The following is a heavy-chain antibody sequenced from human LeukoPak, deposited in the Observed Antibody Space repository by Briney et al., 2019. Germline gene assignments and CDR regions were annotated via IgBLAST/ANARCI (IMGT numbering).Heavy chain of an antibody. CDR1: GGTFSSYA. CDR2: ISAYNGNT. J-gene: IGHJ4*02. CDR3: ARDQEGFDY. Sequence: ASVNVSCKASGGTFSSYAISWVRQAPGQGLEWMGGISAYNGNTNYAQKLQGRVTMTTDTSTSTAYMELRSLRSDDTAVYYCARDQEGFDYWGQGTLVTVSS. V-gene: IGHV1-18*01.